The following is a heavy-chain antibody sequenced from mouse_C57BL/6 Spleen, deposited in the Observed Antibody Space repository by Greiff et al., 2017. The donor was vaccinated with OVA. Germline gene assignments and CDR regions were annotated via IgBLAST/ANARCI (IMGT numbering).Heavy chain of an antibody. V-gene: IGHV1-59*01. J-gene: IGHJ2*01. Sequence: VQLQQPGAELVRPGTSVKLSCKASGYTFTSYWMHWVKQRPGQGLEWIGVIDPSDSYTNYNQKFKGKATLTVDTSSSTAYMQLSSLTSEDSAVYYCARPSTLRGYLDYWGQGTTLTVSS. CDR1: GYTFTSYW. D-gene: IGHD2-12*01. CDR3: ARPSTLRGYLDY. CDR2: IDPSDSYT.